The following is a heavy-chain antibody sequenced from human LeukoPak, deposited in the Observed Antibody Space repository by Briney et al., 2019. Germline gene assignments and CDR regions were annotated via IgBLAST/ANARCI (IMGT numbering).Heavy chain of an antibody. D-gene: IGHD2-2*02. Sequence: ASVKVSCKASGYTFTGYYMHWVRQAPGQGLEWMGWINPNSGGTNYAQKFQGRVTMTRDTSISTAYMELSRLRSDDTAVYYCARLRVVVPAAIGWFDPWGQETLVTVSS. J-gene: IGHJ5*02. CDR3: ARLRVVVPAAIGWFDP. CDR2: INPNSGGT. CDR1: GYTFTGYY. V-gene: IGHV1-2*02.